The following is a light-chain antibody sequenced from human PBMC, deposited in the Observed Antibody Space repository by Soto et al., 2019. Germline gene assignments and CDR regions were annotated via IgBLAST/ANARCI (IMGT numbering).Light chain of an antibody. CDR3: QFERT. CDR2: GAS. J-gene: IGKJ1*01. V-gene: IGKV3-15*01. Sequence: EIVMTQSPATLSVSPGERATLSCRASQSVSSNLAWYQQKPGQATRLLIYGASTRATGIPARFSGSGSGTEFTLTISSLQSEDFAVYYWQFERTFGLGTKVEIK. CDR1: QSVSSN.